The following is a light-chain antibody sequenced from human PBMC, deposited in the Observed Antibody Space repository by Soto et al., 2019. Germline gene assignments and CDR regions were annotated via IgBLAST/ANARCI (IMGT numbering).Light chain of an antibody. J-gene: IGLJ2*01. CDR2: DVS. V-gene: IGLV2-14*03. Sequence: QSVLTPPASVSGSPVQAITISCTGTSSDVGGYNYVSWYQQHPGKATKLMIYDVSNRPSGVSNRFSGSKSGNTASLTISGLQAEDEADYYFSSYTSSSTVVFGGGTKLTVL. CDR3: SSYTSSSTVV. CDR1: SSDVGGYNY.